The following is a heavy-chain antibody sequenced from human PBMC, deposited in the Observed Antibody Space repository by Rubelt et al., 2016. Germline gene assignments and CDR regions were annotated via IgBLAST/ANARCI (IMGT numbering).Heavy chain of an antibody. Sequence: EVQLVESGGGLVQPGGSLRLSCAASGFTFSSYGMNWVRQAPGKGLEWVSYISSSSTTIYYADSVKGRFTISRDNAKHSLSLQMNSLRDEDTAVYYCARDPADYYDSSVYKHLDSFDYWGQGTLVTVSS. CDR3: ARDPADYYDSSVYKHLDSFDY. D-gene: IGHD3-22*01. CDR1: GFTFSSYG. V-gene: IGHV3-48*02. J-gene: IGHJ4*02. CDR2: ISSSSTTI.